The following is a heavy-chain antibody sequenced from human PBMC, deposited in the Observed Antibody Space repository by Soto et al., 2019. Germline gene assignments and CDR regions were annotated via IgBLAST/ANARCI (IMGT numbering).Heavy chain of an antibody. D-gene: IGHD3-16*02. CDR3: ARGLRLGELSFSY. CDR2: IIPIFGTA. V-gene: IGHV1-69*13. Sequence: ASVKVSCKASGGTFSSHAISWVRQAPGQGLEWMGGIIPIFGTANYAQKFQGRVTITADESTSTANMELSSLRSEDTALYYCARGLRLGELSFSYWGQGTLVTVSS. CDR1: GGTFSSHA. J-gene: IGHJ4*01.